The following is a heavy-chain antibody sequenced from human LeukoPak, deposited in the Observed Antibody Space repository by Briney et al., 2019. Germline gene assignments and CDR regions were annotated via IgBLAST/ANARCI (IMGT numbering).Heavy chain of an antibody. CDR3: ARGRVSWVY. Sequence: GRSLRLSCAASGFTFSSYGMHWVRQAPGKGLEWVANIKQDGSEKYYVDSVKGRFTISRDNAKNSLYLQMNSLRAEDTAVYYCARGRVSWVYWGQGTLVTVSS. CDR2: IKQDGSEK. CDR1: GFTFSSYG. D-gene: IGHD2-8*01. J-gene: IGHJ4*02. V-gene: IGHV3-7*01.